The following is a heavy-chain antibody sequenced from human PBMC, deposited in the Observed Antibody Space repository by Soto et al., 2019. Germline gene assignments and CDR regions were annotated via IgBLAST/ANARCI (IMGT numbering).Heavy chain of an antibody. J-gene: IGHJ6*02. CDR3: ARDTWHYCASGSYGSFYYNGMDV. D-gene: IGHD3-10*01. Sequence: SETLSLTCAVSGGSISSSDWWSWVRQPPGKGLEWIGEIYHSGSTNYNPSLESRVTISVDKSKSQFSLSLSSVTAADTAVYYCARDTWHYCASGSYGSFYYNGMDVWGQGTTVTVSS. CDR1: GGSISSSDW. V-gene: IGHV4-4*02. CDR2: IYHSGST.